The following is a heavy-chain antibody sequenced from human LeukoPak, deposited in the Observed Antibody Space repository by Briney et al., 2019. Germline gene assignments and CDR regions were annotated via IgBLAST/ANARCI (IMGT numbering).Heavy chain of an antibody. Sequence: SETLSLTCSVSGDSISSYHWSWIRQPPGKGLEWIGYISYSGYTNYNPSLQSRVTISLDRSKNQFSVKLTSVTAADTAVYYCARIERDGSGKPPYYYYYMDVWGKGTTVTVSS. D-gene: IGHD3-10*01. V-gene: IGHV4-59*01. CDR1: GDSISSYH. J-gene: IGHJ6*03. CDR3: ARIERDGSGKPPYYYYYMDV. CDR2: ISYSGYT.